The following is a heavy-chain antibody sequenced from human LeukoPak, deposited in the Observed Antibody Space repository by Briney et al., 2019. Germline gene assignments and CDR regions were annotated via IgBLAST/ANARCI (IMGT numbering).Heavy chain of an antibody. CDR1: GLTFSTNA. J-gene: IGHJ6*02. CDR3: ARVSYGMDV. V-gene: IGHV3-23*01. CDR2: ISGSGDST. Sequence: GGSLRLSCAASGLTFSTNAMSWVRQAPGKGLEWVAAISGSGDSTYYADSVKGRFTISRHNSKNTLYLQMNSLRAEDTAVYYCARVSYGMDVWGQGTTVTVSS.